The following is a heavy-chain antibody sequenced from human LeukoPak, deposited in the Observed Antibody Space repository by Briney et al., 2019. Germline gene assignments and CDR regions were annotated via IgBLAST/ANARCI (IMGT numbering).Heavy chain of an antibody. D-gene: IGHD3-22*01. CDR1: GFTVSSNY. V-gene: IGHV3-48*01. Sequence: GGSLRLSCAASGFTVSSNYMNWVRQAPGKGLEWVSYITNSGNSKSYADSVKGRFTISRDNTKNSLYLQMNGLRAEDTAVYYCAKADRGYYDSSGYYPFDYWGQGTLVTVSS. J-gene: IGHJ4*02. CDR2: ITNSGNSK. CDR3: AKADRGYYDSSGYYPFDY.